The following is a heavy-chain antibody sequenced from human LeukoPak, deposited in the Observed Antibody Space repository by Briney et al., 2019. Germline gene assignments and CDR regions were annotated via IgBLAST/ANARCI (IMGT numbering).Heavy chain of an antibody. J-gene: IGHJ6*04. CDR1: GYTRTELS. CDR2: FDPEDGET. CDR3: ATGADV. D-gene: IGHD1-26*01. V-gene: IGHV1-24*01. Sequence: ASVKVSFKFSGYTRTELSMHYVRQAPEKGREGMEGFDPEDGETSYVHKVEGRVTMTEDTPTDTAYMQLRSLRSEDMAVYYCATGADVWGKGTTVTVSS.